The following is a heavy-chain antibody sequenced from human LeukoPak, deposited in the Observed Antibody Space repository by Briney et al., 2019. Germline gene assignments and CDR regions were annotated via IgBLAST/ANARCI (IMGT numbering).Heavy chain of an antibody. CDR3: ARATSSYFYYMDV. Sequence: SETLSLTCTVSGGSISSGSYYWSWFRQPAEKGLEWIGRIYTSGSTYYNPSLKSRVTISADTSKNQFSLNVSSVTAADTAVDYCARATSSYFYYMDVWGKGTTVTISS. CDR2: IYTSGST. J-gene: IGHJ6*03. CDR1: GGSISSGSYY. V-gene: IGHV4-61*02. D-gene: IGHD5-12*01.